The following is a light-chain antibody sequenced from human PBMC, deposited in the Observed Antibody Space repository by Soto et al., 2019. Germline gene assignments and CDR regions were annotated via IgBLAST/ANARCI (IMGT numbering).Light chain of an antibody. CDR2: GAS. Sequence: ELVMTQSPATLSVSPGERATLSCRASQSVSSNVAWYQQKPGQAPRLLIYGASTRATGIPARFSGSGSGTEFTLTISSLQSEDFAVYYCQQYNNWLTWTFGQGTKVEIK. CDR1: QSVSSN. CDR3: QQYNNWLTWT. V-gene: IGKV3-15*01. J-gene: IGKJ1*01.